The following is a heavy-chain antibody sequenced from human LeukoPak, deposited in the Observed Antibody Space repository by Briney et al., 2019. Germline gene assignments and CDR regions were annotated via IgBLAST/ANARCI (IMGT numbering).Heavy chain of an antibody. CDR3: ARLVGDGYNYGFAFDY. V-gene: IGHV4-61*08. Sequence: PSETLSLTCAVSGGSISSGGYYWSWIRQPPGKGLEWIGYIYYSGSTNYNPSLKSRVTISVDTSKNQFSLKLSSVTAADTAVYYCARLVGDGYNYGFAFDYWGQGTLVTVSS. CDR2: IYYSGST. J-gene: IGHJ4*02. D-gene: IGHD5-24*01. CDR1: GGSISSGGYY.